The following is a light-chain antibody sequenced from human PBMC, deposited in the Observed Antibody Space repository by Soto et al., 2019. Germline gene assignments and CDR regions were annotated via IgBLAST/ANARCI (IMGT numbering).Light chain of an antibody. V-gene: IGKV3D-15*01. Sequence: EIVLTQSPGTLSLSPGERATLSCRASQSVGSKLAWYRQTPGQPPRLLIYGASTRATDTPARFSGSGAGTDFTLIISSLQSEDFAVYYCQQYNNWPPITFGQGTRLEIK. CDR2: GAS. CDR3: QQYNNWPPIT. CDR1: QSVGSK. J-gene: IGKJ5*01.